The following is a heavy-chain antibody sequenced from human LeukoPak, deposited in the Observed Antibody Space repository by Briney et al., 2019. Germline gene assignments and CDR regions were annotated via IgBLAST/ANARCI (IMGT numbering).Heavy chain of an antibody. CDR3: ARKGLGSTSPFGY. V-gene: IGHV4-59*01. J-gene: IGHJ4*02. Sequence: SETLSLTCTVSRGSITGYYWSWIRQPPGKGLEWIGYIYFSGSSSYNPSLKSRVSMSVDTSKNQFSLKLTSVTAADTALYYCARKGLGSTSPFGYWGRGTLVTVSS. CDR1: RGSITGYY. CDR2: IYFSGSS. D-gene: IGHD2-2*01.